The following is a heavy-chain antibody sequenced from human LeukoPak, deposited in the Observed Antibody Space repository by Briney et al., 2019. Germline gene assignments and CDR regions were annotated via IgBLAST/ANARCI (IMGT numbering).Heavy chain of an antibody. D-gene: IGHD2-21*02. CDR3: ASGSVVTAPDQ. J-gene: IGHJ4*02. CDR2: IYYTGNT. CDR1: GGSITTYY. V-gene: IGHV4-59*01. Sequence: SETLSLTCTVSGGSITTYYWTWIRQPPGKGLEWIGYIYYTGNTNYNPSLESRVTMSVDTSKKEFSLKISSVTAADTAVYFCASGSVVTAPDQWGQGTLVTVSS.